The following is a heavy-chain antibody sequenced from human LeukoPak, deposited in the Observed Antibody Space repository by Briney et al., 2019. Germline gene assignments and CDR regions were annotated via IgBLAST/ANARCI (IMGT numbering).Heavy chain of an antibody. Sequence: SETLSLTCTVSGGSISSSSYYWGWIRQPPGKGLEWIGSIYYSGSTYYNPSLKSRVTISVDTSKNQFSLKLSSVTAADTAVYYCARSREYYDSSGYRVDAFDIWGQGTMVTVSS. CDR2: IYYSGST. D-gene: IGHD3-22*01. V-gene: IGHV4-39*01. CDR3: ARSREYYDSSGYRVDAFDI. J-gene: IGHJ3*02. CDR1: GGSISSSSYY.